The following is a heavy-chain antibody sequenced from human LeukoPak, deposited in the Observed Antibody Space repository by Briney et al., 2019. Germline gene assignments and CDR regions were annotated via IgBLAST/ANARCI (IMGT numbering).Heavy chain of an antibody. CDR3: ARGAPMYYDFWSGSGPNSYYYYMDV. V-gene: IGHV1-18*01. D-gene: IGHD3-3*01. Sequence: ASVKVSCKASGYTFTSYGISWVRQAPGQGLEWMGWISAYNGNTNYAQKLQGRVTMTTDTSTSTAYMELRSLRSDDTAVYYCARGAPMYYDFWSGSGPNSYYYYMDVWGKGTTVTVSS. CDR2: ISAYNGNT. J-gene: IGHJ6*03. CDR1: GYTFTSYG.